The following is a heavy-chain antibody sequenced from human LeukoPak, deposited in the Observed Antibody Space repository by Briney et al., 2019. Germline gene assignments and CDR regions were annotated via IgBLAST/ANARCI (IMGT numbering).Heavy chain of an antibody. CDR3: ARESPSLGGLLTRWEDF. Sequence: GGSLRLSCAASGFTFSSYSMNRVRQAPGKGLEWVSYISSSSSTIYYADSVKGRLTISRDNAKNSLYLQVNSLRAEDTAVYYCARESPSLGGLLTRWEDFWGQGTLVTVSS. V-gene: IGHV3-48*04. D-gene: IGHD3-9*01. J-gene: IGHJ4*02. CDR1: GFTFSSYS. CDR2: ISSSSSTI.